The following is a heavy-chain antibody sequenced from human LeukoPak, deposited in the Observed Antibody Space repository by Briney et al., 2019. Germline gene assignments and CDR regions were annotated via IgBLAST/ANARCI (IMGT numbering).Heavy chain of an antibody. Sequence: PGGSLRLSCAASGFTFSRSAMTWVRQGPGTGLEFVASIIYSGGATYYADSVKGRFTISRDNSKNTLYLQMNSLRAEDTAVYHCARARLQWEVRYPRFDSWGQGTLVTVSS. CDR1: GFTFSRSA. D-gene: IGHD1-26*01. CDR2: IIYSGGAT. CDR3: ARARLQWEVRYPRFDS. J-gene: IGHJ4*02. V-gene: IGHV3-23*01.